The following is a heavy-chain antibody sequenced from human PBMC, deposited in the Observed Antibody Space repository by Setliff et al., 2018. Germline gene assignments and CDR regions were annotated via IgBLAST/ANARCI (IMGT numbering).Heavy chain of an antibody. D-gene: IGHD3-10*01. J-gene: IGHJ4*02. CDR3: TGRTYGHQLGDY. V-gene: IGHV3-11*01. Sequence: TGGSLRLSCAASGFTFSDYYMSWIRQAPGKGLEWVSYISSSGSTIYYADSVKGQFTISRDNAKNSLYLQMNSLKTEDTGVYYCTGRTYGHQLGDYWGQGTLVTVSS. CDR2: ISSSGSTI. CDR1: GFTFSDYY.